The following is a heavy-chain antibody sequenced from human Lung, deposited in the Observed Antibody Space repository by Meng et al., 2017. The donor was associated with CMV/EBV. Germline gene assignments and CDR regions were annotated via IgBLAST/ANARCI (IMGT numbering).Heavy chain of an antibody. J-gene: IGHJ1*01. D-gene: IGHD3-10*01. Sequence: QVQLRESGPAMVKQSETLSLPCDVSGDSITNHNWWAWVRQPPGKGLEWIGEIPHRGSSAYNPSLKSRVSMSIDKSKNQFSLKLTSVTAADTAVYHCLRRSGGSVWGQGTLVTVSS. CDR2: IPHRGSS. CDR1: GDSITNHNW. CDR3: LRRSGGSV. V-gene: IGHV4-4*02.